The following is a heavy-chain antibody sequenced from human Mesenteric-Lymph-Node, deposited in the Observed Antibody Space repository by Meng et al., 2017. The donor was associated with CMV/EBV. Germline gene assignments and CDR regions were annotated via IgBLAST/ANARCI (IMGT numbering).Heavy chain of an antibody. CDR1: GFTFSSYG. CDR2: IRYDGSNK. CDR3: AGLKDLCSSTSCYLFDS. D-gene: IGHD2-2*01. V-gene: IGHV3-30*02. J-gene: IGHJ4*02. Sequence: GESLKISCAASGFTFSSYGMHWVRQAPGKGVEWVAFIRYDGSNKYYADSVKGRFTISRDNSKNTLYLQMNSLRAEDTAVYYCAGLKDLCSSTSCYLFDSWGQGTLVTVSS.